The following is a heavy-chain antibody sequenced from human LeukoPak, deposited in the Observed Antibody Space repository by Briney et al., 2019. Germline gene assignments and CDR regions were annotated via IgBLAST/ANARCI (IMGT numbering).Heavy chain of an antibody. CDR3: AREGYSTSSDAFDI. J-gene: IGHJ3*02. D-gene: IGHD6-6*01. CDR2: ISSSSSYI. CDR1: GFTFSSYI. Sequence: GGSLRFSCAASGFTFSSYIMNWVRQAPGKGLEWVSSISSSSSYIYYADSVKGRFTISRDNAKNSLYLQMNSLRAEDTAVYYCAREGYSTSSDAFDIWGQGTMVTVSS. V-gene: IGHV3-21*01.